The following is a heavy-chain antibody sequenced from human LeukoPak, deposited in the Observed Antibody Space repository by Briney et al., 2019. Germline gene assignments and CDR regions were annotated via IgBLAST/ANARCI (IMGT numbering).Heavy chain of an antibody. CDR1: GGSISSGSYY. V-gene: IGHV4-61*02. CDR3: ARHGGYFFDY. Sequence: SQTLSLTCTVSGGSISSGSYYWSWIRQPAGKGLEWIGRIYTSGSTNYNPSLKSRVTISVDTSENQFSLKLSSVTAADTAVYYCARHGGYFFDYWGQGTLVTVSS. D-gene: IGHD3-3*01. CDR2: IYTSGST. J-gene: IGHJ4*02.